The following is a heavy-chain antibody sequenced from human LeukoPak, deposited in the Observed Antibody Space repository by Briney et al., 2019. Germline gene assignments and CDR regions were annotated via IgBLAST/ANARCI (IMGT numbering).Heavy chain of an antibody. V-gene: IGHV4-34*01. Sequence: TSETLSLTCAVYGGSFSGYNWSWIRQPPGKGLEWIGEINHSGSTNYNPSLKSRVTISVDTSKNQFSLKLSSVTAADTAVYYCLRGGSSSWYYFDYWGQGTLVTVSS. J-gene: IGHJ4*02. D-gene: IGHD6-13*01. CDR3: LRGGSSSWYYFDY. CDR2: INHSGST. CDR1: GGSFSGYN.